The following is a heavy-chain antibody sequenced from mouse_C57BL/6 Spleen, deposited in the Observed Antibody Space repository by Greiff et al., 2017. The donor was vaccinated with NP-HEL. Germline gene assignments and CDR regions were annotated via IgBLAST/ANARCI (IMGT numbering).Heavy chain of an antibody. J-gene: IGHJ2*01. V-gene: IGHV1-54*01. CDR2: INPGSGGT. CDR3: ATNYYGSSGGFDY. CDR1: GYAFTNYL. Sequence: QVQLQQSGAELVRPGTSVKVSCKASGYAFTNYLIEWVKQRPGQGLEWIGVINPGSGGTNYNEKFKGKATLTADKSSSTAYMQLSSLTSEDSAVYFCATNYYGSSGGFDYWGQGTTLTVSS. D-gene: IGHD1-1*01.